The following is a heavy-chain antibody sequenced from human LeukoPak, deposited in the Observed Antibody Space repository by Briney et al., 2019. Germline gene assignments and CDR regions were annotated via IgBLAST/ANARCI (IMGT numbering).Heavy chain of an antibody. V-gene: IGHV4-39*01. CDR2: IYYSGST. J-gene: IGHJ4*02. D-gene: IGHD4-17*01. Sequence: SETLSLTCTVSGGSISSSSYYWGWIRQPPGKGLEWIGSIYYSGSTYYNPSLKSRVTISVDTSKNQFSLKPNSVTAADTAVYYCASVTTSSSHYWGQGTLVTVSS. CDR3: ASVTTSSSHY. CDR1: GGSISSSSYY.